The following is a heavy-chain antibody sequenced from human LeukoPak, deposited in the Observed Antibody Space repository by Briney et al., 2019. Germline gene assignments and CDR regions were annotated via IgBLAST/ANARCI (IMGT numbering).Heavy chain of an antibody. CDR1: GYTFTSYG. V-gene: IGHV1-18*01. CDR2: ISAYNGNT. CDR3: ARDLDAAAGNWFDP. J-gene: IGHJ5*02. Sequence: GASVEVSCKASGYTFTSYGISWVRQAPGQGLEWMGWISAYNGNTNYAQKLQGRVTMTTDTSTSTAYMELRSLRSDDTAVYYCARDLDAAAGNWFDPWGQGTLVTVSS. D-gene: IGHD6-13*01.